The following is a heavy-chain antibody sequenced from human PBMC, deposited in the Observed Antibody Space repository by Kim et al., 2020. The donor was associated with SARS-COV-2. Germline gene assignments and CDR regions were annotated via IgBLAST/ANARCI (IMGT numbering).Heavy chain of an antibody. J-gene: IGHJ4*02. CDR2: IIPIFGTA. CDR1: GGTFSSYA. Sequence: SVKVSCKASGGTFSSYAISWVRQAPGQGLEWMGGIIPIFGTANYAQKFQGRVTITADESTSTAYMELSSLRSEDTAVYYCASSYYYDSSGYLYYFDYWGQGTLVTVSS. CDR3: ASSYYYDSSGYLYYFDY. D-gene: IGHD3-22*01. V-gene: IGHV1-69*13.